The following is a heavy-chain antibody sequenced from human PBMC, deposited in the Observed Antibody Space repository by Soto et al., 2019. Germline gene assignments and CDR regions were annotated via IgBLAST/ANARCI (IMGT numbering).Heavy chain of an antibody. D-gene: IGHD3-22*01. CDR1: GYTFTSYG. V-gene: IGHV1-18*04. J-gene: IGHJ2*01. Sequence: ASVKVSCKASGYTFTSYGISWVRQAPGQGLEWMGWISAYNGNTNYAQKLQGRVTMTTDTSTSTAYMELRSLRSDDTAVYHCARGPYYYDSSGYRWDGIWYFDLWGRGTLVTVSS. CDR3: ARGPYYYDSSGYRWDGIWYFDL. CDR2: ISAYNGNT.